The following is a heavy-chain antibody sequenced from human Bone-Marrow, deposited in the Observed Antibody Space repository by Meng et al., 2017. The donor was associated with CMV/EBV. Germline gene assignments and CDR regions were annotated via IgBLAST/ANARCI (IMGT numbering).Heavy chain of an antibody. D-gene: IGHD3-3*01. CDR2: INPNSGGT. V-gene: IGHV1-2*02. Sequence: GESLKISCKASGYTFTGYYMHWVRQAPGQGLEWMGWINPNSGGTNYAQKFQGRVTMTRDTSISTAYMELSRLRSDDTAVYYCARAPPRYDFWSGYPYYYYYGMDVWGQGTTVTVSS. CDR1: GYTFTGYY. J-gene: IGHJ6*02. CDR3: ARAPPRYDFWSGYPYYYYYGMDV.